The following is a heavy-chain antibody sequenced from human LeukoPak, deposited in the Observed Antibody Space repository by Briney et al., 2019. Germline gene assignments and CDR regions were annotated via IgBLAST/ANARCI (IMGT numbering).Heavy chain of an antibody. Sequence: GGSLRLSCAASGFSFSSYSMNWVRQAPGKGLEWVSYISHTGSTMSYADSVKGRFTISRDNARNSLYLQMNSLRAEDTAVYYCARVHNYDILTGYWSWGQGTLVTVSS. CDR3: ARVHNYDILTGYWS. D-gene: IGHD3-9*01. J-gene: IGHJ4*02. V-gene: IGHV3-48*04. CDR1: GFSFSSYS. CDR2: ISHTGSTM.